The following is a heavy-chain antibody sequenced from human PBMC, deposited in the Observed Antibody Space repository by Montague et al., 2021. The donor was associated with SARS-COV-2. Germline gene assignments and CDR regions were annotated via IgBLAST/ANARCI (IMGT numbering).Heavy chain of an antibody. V-gene: IGHV3-48*03. J-gene: IGHJ4*02. Sequence: SLRLSCAASGFIFSSYEMNWVRQAPGKGLEWVSYISSSGSTIYYADSVKGRLTISRDNAKNSLYLQMNSLRAEDTAVYYCARDRTQNYYDSSGYEYWGQGTLVTVSS. CDR1: GFIFSSYE. D-gene: IGHD3-22*01. CDR3: ARDRTQNYYDSSGYEY. CDR2: ISSSGSTI.